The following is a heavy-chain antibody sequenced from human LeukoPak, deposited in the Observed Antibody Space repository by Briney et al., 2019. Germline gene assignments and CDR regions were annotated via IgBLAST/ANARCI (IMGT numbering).Heavy chain of an antibody. D-gene: IGHD2-2*02. J-gene: IGHJ4*02. Sequence: SETLSLTCTVSGYSISSGYYWGWIRQPPGKGLEWIGSIYHSGSTYYNPSLKSRVTISVDTSKNQFSPKLSSVTAADTAVYYCARDTVPAAIVDYWGQGTLVTVSS. V-gene: IGHV4-38-2*02. CDR3: ARDTVPAAIVDY. CDR2: IYHSGST. CDR1: GYSISSGYY.